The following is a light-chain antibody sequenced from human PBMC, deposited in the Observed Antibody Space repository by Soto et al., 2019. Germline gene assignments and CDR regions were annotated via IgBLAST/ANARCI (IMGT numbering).Light chain of an antibody. J-gene: IGKJ1*01. CDR2: GAS. CDR3: QQYVSSPWT. CDR1: LSISSSY. Sequence: EIVLTQSPGTLSLSPGERATLSCRASLSISSSYLAWYQQKPGQAPRPLIYGASSRATGIPDRFSGSGSGTDFTLTISRLEPEDFAVYYCQQYVSSPWTFGQGTKVEIK. V-gene: IGKV3-20*01.